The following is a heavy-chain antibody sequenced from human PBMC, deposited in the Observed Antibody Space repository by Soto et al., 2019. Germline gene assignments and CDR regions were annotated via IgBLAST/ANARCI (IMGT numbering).Heavy chain of an antibody. CDR2: IYPGDSDT. V-gene: IGHV5-51*01. J-gene: IGHJ6*02. CDR3: ATGFSSSLYYYGMDV. Sequence: RGESLKISCKGSGYSFTSYWIGWVRQMPGKGLEWMGIIYPGDSDTRYSPSFQGQVTISADKSISTAYLQWSSLKASDTAMYYCATGFSSSLYYYGMDVWGQGTTVTVSS. CDR1: GYSFTSYW. D-gene: IGHD6-13*01.